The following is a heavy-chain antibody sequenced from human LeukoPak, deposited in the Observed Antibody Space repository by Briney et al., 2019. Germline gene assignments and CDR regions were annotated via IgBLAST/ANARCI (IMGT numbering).Heavy chain of an antibody. D-gene: IGHD6-19*01. CDR1: GFTFSSYA. CDR3: ARERSGWSFIGMDV. Sequence: PGGSLRLSCAASGFTFSSYAMSWVRQAPGKGLEWVSALSGSPGSTYYGDSVKGRFTISRDNSNNTLYLQMNSLRAEDTAVYYCARERSGWSFIGMDVWGQGTTVTVSS. V-gene: IGHV3-23*01. CDR2: LSGSPGST. J-gene: IGHJ6*02.